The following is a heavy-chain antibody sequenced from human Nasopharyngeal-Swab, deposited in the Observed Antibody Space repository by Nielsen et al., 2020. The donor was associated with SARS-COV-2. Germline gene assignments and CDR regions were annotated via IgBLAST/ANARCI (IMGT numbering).Heavy chain of an antibody. CDR2: ISYDGSNK. Sequence: WIRQPPGKGLEWVAVISYDGSNKYYADSVKGRFTISRDNSKNTLYLQMNSLRAEDTAVYYCARGRTGLAFDYWGQRTLVTVSS. V-gene: IGHV3-30*03. CDR3: ARGRTGLAFDY. J-gene: IGHJ4*02. D-gene: IGHD3/OR15-3a*01.